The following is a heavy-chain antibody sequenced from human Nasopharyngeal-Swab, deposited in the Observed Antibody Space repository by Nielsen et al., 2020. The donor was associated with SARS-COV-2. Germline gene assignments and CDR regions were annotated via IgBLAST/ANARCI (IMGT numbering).Heavy chain of an antibody. CDR2: ISGSGGST. CDR3: AKAPRGITMSYFQH. D-gene: IGHD3-10*02. J-gene: IGHJ1*01. CDR1: GFTFSSYA. Sequence: GGSLRLSCAASGFTFSSYAMSWVRQAPGKGLEWVSAISGSGGSTYYAGSVKGRFTISRDNSKNTLYLQMNSLRAEDTAVYYCAKAPRGITMSYFQHWGQGTLVTVSS. V-gene: IGHV3-23*01.